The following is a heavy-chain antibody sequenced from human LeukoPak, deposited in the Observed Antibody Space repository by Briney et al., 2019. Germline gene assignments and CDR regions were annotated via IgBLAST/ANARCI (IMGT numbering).Heavy chain of an antibody. V-gene: IGHV3-23*01. D-gene: IGHD6-13*01. Sequence: PGGSLRLSCEASGFTFSSYTFHWVRQAPGKGLEWASGISGSGGSTYYADSVKGRFTISRDNSKNTLYLQMNSLRAEDTAVYYCAKGWQLIDYWGQGTLVTVSS. J-gene: IGHJ4*02. CDR3: AKGWQLIDY. CDR2: ISGSGGST. CDR1: GFTFSSYT.